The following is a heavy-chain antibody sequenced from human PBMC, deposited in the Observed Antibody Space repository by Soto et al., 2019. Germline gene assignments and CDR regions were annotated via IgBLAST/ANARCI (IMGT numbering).Heavy chain of an antibody. CDR1: GASISYGGFS. J-gene: IGHJ4*02. D-gene: IGHD5-12*01. V-gene: IGHV4-30-2*06. CDR2: ISHLQNT. Sequence: QLQLQESGSGVVKTSETLSLTCTVSGASISYGGFSWSWIRQSPGKGLEWIGYISHLQNTYLHPCLNSLLTMSIDRTRNQCSLKLSSVTAADMAVYYCARGGGYDSFDYWGQGVLVTVSS. CDR3: ARGGGYDSFDY.